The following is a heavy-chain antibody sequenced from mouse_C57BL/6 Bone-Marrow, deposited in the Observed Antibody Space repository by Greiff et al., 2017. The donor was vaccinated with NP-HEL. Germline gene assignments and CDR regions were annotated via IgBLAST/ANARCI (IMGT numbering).Heavy chain of an antibody. CDR3: ARSGPYYYGSSYGGDY. V-gene: IGHV1-80*01. D-gene: IGHD1-1*01. Sequence: QVQLKESGAELVKPGASVKISCKASGYAFSSYWMNWVKQRPGKGLEWIGQIYPGDGDTNYNGKFKGKATLTADKSSSTAYMQLSSLTSEDSAVYFCARSGPYYYGSSYGGDYWGQGTTLTVSS. J-gene: IGHJ2*01. CDR2: IYPGDGDT. CDR1: GYAFSSYW.